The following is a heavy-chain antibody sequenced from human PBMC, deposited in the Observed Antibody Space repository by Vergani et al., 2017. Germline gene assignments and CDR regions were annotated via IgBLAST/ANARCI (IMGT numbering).Heavy chain of an antibody. CDR3: ARVGAYGDWDY. J-gene: IGHJ4*02. D-gene: IGHD4-17*01. V-gene: IGHV3-48*01. CDR2: ISSSSSTI. Sequence: EVQLVESGGGLVQPGGSLRLSCAASGFTFSSYGMHWVRQAPGKGLEWVSYISSSSSTIYYADSVKGRFTISRDNAKNSLYLQMNSLRAEDTAVYYCARVGAYGDWDYWGQGTLVTVSS. CDR1: GFTFSSYG.